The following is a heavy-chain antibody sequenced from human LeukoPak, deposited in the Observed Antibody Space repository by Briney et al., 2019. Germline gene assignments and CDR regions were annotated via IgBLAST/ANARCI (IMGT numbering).Heavy chain of an antibody. CDR2: IIPIFGTA. D-gene: IGHD2-15*01. CDR3: ARDGPAQVVDLDY. V-gene: IGHV1-69*05. CDR1: GGTFSSYA. J-gene: IGHJ4*02. Sequence: SAKVSCKASGGTFSSYAISWVRQAPGQGLEWMGGIIPIFGTANYAQKFQGRVTITTDESTSTAYMELSSLRSEDTAVYFCARDGPAQVVDLDYWGQGTLVTGSS.